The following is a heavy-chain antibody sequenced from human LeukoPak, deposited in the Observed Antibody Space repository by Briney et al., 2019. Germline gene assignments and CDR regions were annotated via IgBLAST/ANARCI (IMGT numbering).Heavy chain of an antibody. J-gene: IGHJ4*02. CDR2: ISWNSGSI. CDR3: AKDSSGYYGPLDY. D-gene: IGHD3-22*01. Sequence: AGGSLRLSCAASGFTFDDYAMHWVRQAPGKGLEWVSGISWNSGSIGYADSVKGRFTISRDSAKNSLYLQMNSLRAEDTALYYCAKDSSGYYGPLDYWGQGTLVTVSS. CDR1: GFTFDDYA. V-gene: IGHV3-9*01.